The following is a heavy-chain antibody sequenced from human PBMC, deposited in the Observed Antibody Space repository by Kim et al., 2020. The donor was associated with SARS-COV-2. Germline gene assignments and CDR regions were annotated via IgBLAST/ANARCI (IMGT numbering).Heavy chain of an antibody. V-gene: IGHV3-23*01. CDR3: AKDRGSYISEYYFDY. D-gene: IGHD3-16*01. CDR1: GFTFSSYA. J-gene: IGHJ4*02. CDR2: ISGSGGST. Sequence: GGSLRLSCAASGFTFSSYAMSWVRQAPGKGLEWVSAISGSGGSTYYADSVKGRFTISRDNSKNTLYLQMNSLRAEDTAVYYCAKDRGSYISEYYFDYWGQGTLVTLSS.